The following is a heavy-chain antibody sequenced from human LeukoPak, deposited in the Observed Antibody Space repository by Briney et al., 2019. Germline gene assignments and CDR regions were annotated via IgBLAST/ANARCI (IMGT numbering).Heavy chain of an antibody. CDR1: GGSISSSSYY. V-gene: IGHV4-39*01. Sequence: SETLSPTCTVSGGSISSSSYYWGWIRQPPGKGLEWIGSIYYSGSTFYNPSLKSRVTISVDTSKNQFSLKLSSVTAADTAVYYCARHPGGSPPYCYYYMDVWGKGTTVTVSS. CDR3: ARHPGGSPPYCYYYMDV. D-gene: IGHD4-23*01. CDR2: IYYSGST. J-gene: IGHJ6*03.